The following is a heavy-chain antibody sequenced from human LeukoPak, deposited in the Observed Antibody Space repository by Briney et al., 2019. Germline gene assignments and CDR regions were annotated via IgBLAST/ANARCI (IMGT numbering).Heavy chain of an antibody. D-gene: IGHD6-6*01. V-gene: IGHV3-33*06. CDR1: RLTFSAYG. J-gene: IGHJ6*03. CDR2: IWFDGSQK. Sequence: PGGSLRLPCAASRLTFSAYGMHWVRQAPGKGLEWVAVIWFDGSQKYYADSVKGRFTISRDNSKNTLYLQMNSLRAEDTAVYYCAKYGSSFTYYYYMDVWGKGTTVTVSS. CDR3: AKYGSSFTYYYYMDV.